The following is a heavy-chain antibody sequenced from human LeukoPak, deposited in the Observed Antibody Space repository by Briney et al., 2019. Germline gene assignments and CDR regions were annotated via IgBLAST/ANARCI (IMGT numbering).Heavy chain of an antibody. CDR3: ASQTQPRSCDY. Sequence: SETLSLTCAVYGGSFSGYYWSWIRQPPGKGLGWNGEINHSGSTNSNPSLKSRVTISVDTSKNQFSMKLSYVTAADTGVYYCASQTQPRSCDYWGQGTLVTVSS. D-gene: IGHD6-6*01. CDR2: INHSGST. CDR1: GGSFSGYY. J-gene: IGHJ4*02. V-gene: IGHV4-34*01.